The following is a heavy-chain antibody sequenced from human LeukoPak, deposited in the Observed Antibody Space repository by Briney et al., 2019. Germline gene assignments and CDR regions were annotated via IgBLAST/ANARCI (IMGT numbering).Heavy chain of an antibody. D-gene: IGHD2-2*01. V-gene: IGHV3-11*01. CDR3: ARDWGAGGHDCSSTSCYFSVTENWFDP. Sequence: PGGSLRLSCAASGFTFSDYYMSWIRQAPGKGLEWVSYISSSGSTIYYADSVKGRFTISRDNAKNSLYLQMNSLRAEDTAVYYCARDWGAGGHDCSSTSCYFSVTENWFDPWGQGTLVTVSS. CDR1: GFTFSDYY. CDR2: ISSSGSTI. J-gene: IGHJ5*02.